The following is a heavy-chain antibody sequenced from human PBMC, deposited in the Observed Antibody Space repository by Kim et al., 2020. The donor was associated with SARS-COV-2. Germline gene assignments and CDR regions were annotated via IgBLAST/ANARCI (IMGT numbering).Heavy chain of an antibody. Sequence: GGSLRLSCEASGFTFNTYGMHWVRQAPGKGLEWLALITYDGLNEYYVDSVKGRFTISRDNSKNTLYLQMNSLRAEDTAVYYCVKVEYYFDSIGSYDTYNYYGMDVWGQGTTVIVSS. D-gene: IGHD3-22*01. V-gene: IGHV3-30*18. CDR2: ITYDGLNE. CDR1: GFTFNTYG. CDR3: VKVEYYFDSIGSYDTYNYYGMDV. J-gene: IGHJ6*02.